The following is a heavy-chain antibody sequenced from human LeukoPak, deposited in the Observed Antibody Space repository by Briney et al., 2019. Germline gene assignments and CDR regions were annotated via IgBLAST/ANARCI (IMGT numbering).Heavy chain of an antibody. CDR2: ISGSGYST. V-gene: IGHV3-23*01. Sequence: GGSLRLSCAASGFTFSNYAMSWVRQAPGKGLEWVSGISGSGYSTHYADSVKGRFTISRDNSKNTLSLQMNSPRAEDTAVYYCAKAVRGYTSDYWGQGTLVTVSS. CDR1: GFTFSNYA. D-gene: IGHD3-10*01. CDR3: AKAVRGYTSDY. J-gene: IGHJ4*02.